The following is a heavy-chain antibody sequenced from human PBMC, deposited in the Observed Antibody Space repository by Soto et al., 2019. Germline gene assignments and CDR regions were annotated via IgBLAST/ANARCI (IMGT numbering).Heavy chain of an antibody. J-gene: IGHJ4*02. V-gene: IGHV4-31*03. CDR3: ARDGRLGYFDY. D-gene: IGHD3-9*01. CDR1: GGSISSGGYY. Sequence: LSLTCTVSGGSISSGGYYWSWIRQHPGKGLEWIGYIYYSGSIYYNPSLKSRVTISVDTSKNQSSLKLSSVTAADTAVYYCARDGRLGYFDYWGQGTLVTVSS. CDR2: IYYSGSI.